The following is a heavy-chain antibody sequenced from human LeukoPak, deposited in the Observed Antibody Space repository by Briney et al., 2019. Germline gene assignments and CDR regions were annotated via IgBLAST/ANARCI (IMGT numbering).Heavy chain of an antibody. J-gene: IGHJ4*02. Sequence: SETLSLTCTVSGGSISSGGYYWSWIRQPPGKGLEWIGEINHSGSTNYNPSLKSRVTISVDTSKYQFSLKLSSVTAADTAVYYCARDLHYGSGSHFDYWGQGTLVTVSS. D-gene: IGHD3-10*01. CDR3: ARDLHYGSGSHFDY. CDR2: INHSGST. CDR1: GGSISSGGYY. V-gene: IGHV4-39*07.